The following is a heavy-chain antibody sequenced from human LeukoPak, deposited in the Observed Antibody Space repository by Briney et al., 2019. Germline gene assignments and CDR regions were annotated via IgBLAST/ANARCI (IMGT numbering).Heavy chain of an antibody. Sequence: GGSLRLSCAASGFTFSDYEMNWVRQAPGKGLEWILHISTSGSIIHYADSVKGRFTISRDNAKNSLYLQMNSLRAEDTAVYYCARFALKTPPTDWGQGTLVTVSS. CDR2: ISTSGSII. J-gene: IGHJ4*02. CDR1: GFTFSDYE. CDR3: ARFALKTPPTD. V-gene: IGHV3-48*03.